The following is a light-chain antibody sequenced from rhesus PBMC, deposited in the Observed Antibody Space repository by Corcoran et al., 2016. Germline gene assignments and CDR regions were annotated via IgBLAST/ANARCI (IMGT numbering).Light chain of an antibody. J-gene: IGKJ3*01. CDR1: QSLLHSDGFTY. Sequence: DIVMTQTPLSLPVTPGEPDSISCRSSQSLLHSDGFTYLDWYLQKPGQSPPLLISFGSNRASGVPDRVSGSGSGTDFALKISRVEAEDVGVYYCMQGTQLPFTFGPGTKLDIK. CDR3: MQGTQLPFT. V-gene: IGKV2-78*01. CDR2: FGS.